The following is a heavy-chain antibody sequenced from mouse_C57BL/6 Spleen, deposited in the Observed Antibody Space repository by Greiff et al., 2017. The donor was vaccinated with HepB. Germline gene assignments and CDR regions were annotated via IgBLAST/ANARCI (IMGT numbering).Heavy chain of an antibody. CDR3: ARSYDGYYEGAMDY. CDR2: IYPSDSET. J-gene: IGHJ4*01. Sequence: QVQLQQSGAELVRPGSSVKLSCKASGYTFTSYWMDWVKQRPGQGLEWIGNIYPSDSETHYNQKFKDKATLTVDKSSSTAYMQLSSLTSEDSAVYYCARSYDGYYEGAMDYWGQGTSVTVSS. V-gene: IGHV1-61*01. D-gene: IGHD2-3*01. CDR1: GYTFTSYW.